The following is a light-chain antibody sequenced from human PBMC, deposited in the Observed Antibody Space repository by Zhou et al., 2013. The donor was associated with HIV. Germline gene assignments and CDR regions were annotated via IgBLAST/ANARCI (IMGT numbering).Light chain of an antibody. Sequence: EIVMTQFPATVSVFPGDRATLSCRASQGLNGDLAWYQQKPGQTPRLIIYTASTRATDTPARFTGSGSGTDFTLTFTTLGPEDFAVYYCQQYANSPQTFGQGTKVEIK. CDR2: TAS. J-gene: IGKJ2*01. CDR1: QGLNGD. V-gene: IGKV3-15*01. CDR3: QQYANSPQT.